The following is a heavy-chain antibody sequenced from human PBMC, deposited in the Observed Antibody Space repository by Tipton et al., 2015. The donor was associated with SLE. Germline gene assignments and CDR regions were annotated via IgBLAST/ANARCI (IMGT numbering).Heavy chain of an antibody. Sequence: TLSLTCAVSGGSISSGGYSWSWIRQPPGKGLEWIGYIYYSGSTNYNPSLKSRVTISVDTSKNQFSLKLSSVTAADTAVYYCARNVEMATTLPFGYWGQGTLVTVSS. J-gene: IGHJ4*02. CDR2: IYYSGST. CDR3: ARNVEMATTLPFGY. V-gene: IGHV4-61*08. CDR1: GGSISSGGYS. D-gene: IGHD5-24*01.